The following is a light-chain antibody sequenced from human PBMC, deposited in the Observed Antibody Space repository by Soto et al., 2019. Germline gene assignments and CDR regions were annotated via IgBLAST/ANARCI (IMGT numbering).Light chain of an antibody. CDR2: LNSDGSH. CDR1: SGHSSYA. V-gene: IGLV4-69*01. Sequence: QLVLTQSPSASASLGASVKLTCTLSSGHSSYAIAWHQQQPEKGPRYLMKLNSDGSHSKGDGIPDRFSGSSSGAERYLTISSLQSEEEADYYCQTWGTGPHVVFGGGTKLTVL. J-gene: IGLJ2*01. CDR3: QTWGTGPHVV.